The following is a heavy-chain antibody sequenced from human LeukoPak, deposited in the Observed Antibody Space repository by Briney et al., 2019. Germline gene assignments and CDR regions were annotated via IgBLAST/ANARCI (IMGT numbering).Heavy chain of an antibody. CDR2: IYRSGST. V-gene: IGHV4-38-2*02. CDR1: GYSISSGCY. CDR3: ATPKLPHYYMDV. J-gene: IGHJ6*03. Sequence: SETLSLTCTVSGYSISSGCYWGWIRQPPGKGLEWIGRIYRSGSTSYNPSLKSRVTISVDTSKNQFSLKLSSVTAADTAVYYCATPKLPHYYMDVWGKGTTVTISS. D-gene: IGHD2-15*01.